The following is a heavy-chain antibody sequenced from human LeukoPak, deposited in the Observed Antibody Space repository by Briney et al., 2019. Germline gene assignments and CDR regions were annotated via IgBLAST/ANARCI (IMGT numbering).Heavy chain of an antibody. CDR3: ARVAPNWGCGM. D-gene: IGHD7-27*01. CDR2: IYHSGST. J-gene: IGHJ4*02. CDR1: GGSISSGGYY. V-gene: IGHV4-30-2*01. Sequence: SQTLSLTCTVSGGSISSGGYYWSWIRQPPGKGLEWIGYIYHSGSTYYNPSLKSRVTISVDRSKNQFSLKLSSVTAADTAVYYCARVAPNWGCGMWGQGTLVTVSS.